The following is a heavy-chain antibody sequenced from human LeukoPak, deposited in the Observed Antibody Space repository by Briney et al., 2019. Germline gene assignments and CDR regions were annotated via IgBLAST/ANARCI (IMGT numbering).Heavy chain of an antibody. CDR3: ARDAHYYDSSGYFRAPFDY. V-gene: IGHV3-11*04. J-gene: IGHJ4*02. CDR2: ISSSGSTI. Sequence: PGGSLRLSCAASGFTFSDYYMSWIRQAPGKRLEWVSYISSSGSTIYYADSVKGRFTISRDNAKNSQYLQMNSLRAEDTAVYYCARDAHYYDSSGYFRAPFDYWGQGTLVTVSS. CDR1: GFTFSDYY. D-gene: IGHD3-22*01.